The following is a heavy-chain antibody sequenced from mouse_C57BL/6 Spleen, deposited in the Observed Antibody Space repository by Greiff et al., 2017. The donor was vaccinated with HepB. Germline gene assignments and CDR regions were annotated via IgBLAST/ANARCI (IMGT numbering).Heavy chain of an antibody. V-gene: IGHV5-17*01. CDR3: ARIYDGYYVAY. Sequence: EVQLVESGGGLVKPGGSLKLSCAASGFTFSDYGMHWVRQAPEKGLEWVAYISSGSSTIYYADTVKGRFTISRDNAKNTLFLQMTSLRSEDTAMYYCARIYDGYYVAYWGQGTLVTVSA. D-gene: IGHD2-3*01. CDR1: GFTFSDYG. CDR2: ISSGSSTI. J-gene: IGHJ3*01.